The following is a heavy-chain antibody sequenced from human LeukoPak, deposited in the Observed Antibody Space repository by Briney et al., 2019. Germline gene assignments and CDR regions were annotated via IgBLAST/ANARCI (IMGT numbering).Heavy chain of an antibody. J-gene: IGHJ4*02. CDR1: GVSFSSYY. V-gene: IGHV4-34*01. CDR2: VNNSRYT. D-gene: IGHD4-17*01. Sequence: SETLSLTCDVSGVSFSSYYWSWIRQSPEKGPEWIGEVNNSRYTNLNPSLKSRVTISVDTSKNQFSLKLSSVTAADTAVYYCARQLYGSDYWGPGTLVTVSS. CDR3: ARQLYGSDY.